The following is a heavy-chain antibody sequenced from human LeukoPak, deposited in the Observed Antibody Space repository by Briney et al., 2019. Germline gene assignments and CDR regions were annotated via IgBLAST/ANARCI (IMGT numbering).Heavy chain of an antibody. CDR1: GFTVSSNY. D-gene: IGHD6-19*01. J-gene: IGHJ4*02. Sequence: GGSLRLSCAASGFTVSSNYMNWVRQAPGKGLEWVSSISSGSSHIYYADSVKGRFTISRDNAKNSLYLQMNSLRAEDTAVYYCARDREQWLVRRFDYWGQGTLVTVSS. V-gene: IGHV3-21*06. CDR2: ISSGSSHI. CDR3: ARDREQWLVRRFDY.